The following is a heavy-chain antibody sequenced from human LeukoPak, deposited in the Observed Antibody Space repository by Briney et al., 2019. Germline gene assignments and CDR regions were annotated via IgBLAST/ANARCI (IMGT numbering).Heavy chain of an antibody. J-gene: IGHJ5*02. V-gene: IGHV3-53*05. Sequence: GGSLRLSCAASGFTVSSNYMSWVRQAPGKGLEWVSVIYSGGSTYYADSVKGRFTISRDNSKNTLYLQMNSLRAEDTAVYYCARGVTSLAAAGTGWRNWFDPWGQGTLVTVSS. D-gene: IGHD6-13*01. CDR2: IYSGGST. CDR1: GFTVSSNY. CDR3: ARGVTSLAAAGTGWRNWFDP.